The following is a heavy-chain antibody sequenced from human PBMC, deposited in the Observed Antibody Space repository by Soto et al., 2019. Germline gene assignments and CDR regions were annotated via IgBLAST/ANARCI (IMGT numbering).Heavy chain of an antibody. V-gene: IGHV4-34*01. CDR1: GGSFSGYY. Sequence: PSETLSLTCAVYGGSFSGYYWSWIRQPPGKGLEWIGEINHSGSTNYNPSPKSRVTISVDTSKNQFSLKLSSVTAADTAVYYCARDPTLAVAETYGMDVWAKGTRSPSP. CDR2: INHSGST. J-gene: IGHJ6*02. CDR3: ARDPTLAVAETYGMDV. D-gene: IGHD6-19*01.